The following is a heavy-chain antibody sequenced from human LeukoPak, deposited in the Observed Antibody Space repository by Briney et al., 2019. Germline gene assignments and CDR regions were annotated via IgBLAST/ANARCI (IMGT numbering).Heavy chain of an antibody. D-gene: IGHD3-22*01. CDR3: AKAPDYYYDSSDY. CDR2: ISGSGGST. Sequence: SGGSLRLSCAASGFTFSSYAMSWVRQAPGKGLEWVSAISGSGGSTYYADSVKGRFTISRDNSKNTLYLQMNSLRAEDTAVYYCAKAPDYYYDSSDYWGQGTLVTVSS. CDR1: GFTFSSYA. J-gene: IGHJ4*02. V-gene: IGHV3-23*01.